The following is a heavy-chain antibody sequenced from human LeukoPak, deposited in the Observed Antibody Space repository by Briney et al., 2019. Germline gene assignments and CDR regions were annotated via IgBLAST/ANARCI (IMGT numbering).Heavy chain of an antibody. V-gene: IGHV1-2*02. CDR1: GYTFTGYY. J-gene: IGHJ4*02. CDR3: ARASGSYYDYDY. CDR2: INPNSGGT. D-gene: IGHD3-3*01. Sequence: ASVKVSCKASGYTFTGYYMHWVRQAPGQGLEWMGWINPNSGGTNYAQKFQGRVTMTRDTSISTAYMELSRLRPDDTAVYYCARASGSYYDYDYWGQGTLVTVSS.